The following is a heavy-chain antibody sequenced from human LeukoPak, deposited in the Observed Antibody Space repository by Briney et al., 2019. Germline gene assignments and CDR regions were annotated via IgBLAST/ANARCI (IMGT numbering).Heavy chain of an antibody. CDR2: IYYSGST. CDR3: ARLVGAAVHFDH. CDR1: GGSISSYY. J-gene: IGHJ4*02. D-gene: IGHD2-2*01. Sequence: PETLSLTCTVSGGSISSYYWSWIRQPPGKGLEWIGYIYYSGSTNYNPSLKSRVTISVDTSKNQFSLKLSSVTPADAAVYYCARLVGAAVHFDHWGQGILVTVSS. V-gene: IGHV4-59*12.